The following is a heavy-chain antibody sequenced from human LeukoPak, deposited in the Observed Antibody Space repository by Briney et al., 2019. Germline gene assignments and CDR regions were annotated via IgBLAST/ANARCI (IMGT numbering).Heavy chain of an antibody. CDR1: GFTFSSYA. V-gene: IGHV3-30-3*01. J-gene: IGHJ1*01. CDR2: ISYDGSNK. D-gene: IGHD1-26*01. Sequence: GRSLRLSCAASGFTFSSYAMHWVRQAPGKGLEWVAVISYDGSNKYYADSVKGRFTISRDNSKNTLYLQMNSLRAEDTAVYYCAKDKRANVSGSYWAEYFQHWGQGTLVTVSS. CDR3: AKDKRANVSGSYWAEYFQH.